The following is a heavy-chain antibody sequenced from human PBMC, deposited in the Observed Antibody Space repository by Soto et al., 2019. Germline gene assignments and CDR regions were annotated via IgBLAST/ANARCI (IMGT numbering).Heavy chain of an antibody. CDR1: GFTFSSYG. CDR2: ISYDGSNK. Sequence: VQLVESGGGVVQPGRSLRLSCAASGFTFSSYGMHWVRQAPGKGLEWVAVISYDGSNKYYAYSVKGRFTISRDNSKNTLYLKMNRLRAEGTDVYYCAKVSGGSSSWPDYWGQGTLVTVSS. V-gene: IGHV3-30*18. D-gene: IGHD6-13*01. J-gene: IGHJ4*02. CDR3: AKVSGGSSSWPDY.